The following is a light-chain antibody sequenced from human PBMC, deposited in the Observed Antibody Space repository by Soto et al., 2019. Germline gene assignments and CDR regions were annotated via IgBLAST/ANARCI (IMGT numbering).Light chain of an antibody. V-gene: IGKV3-20*01. CDR3: QQYGSSPYT. J-gene: IGKJ2*01. Sequence: EIVLTQSPVTLSLSPGERATLSCRASQSVSSSYLDWYQQQPGQAPRLLIYVASSRATGIPDRFSGCGSGTDFILTISRLEPEAFAVYYCQQYGSSPYTFGQGTKLEIK. CDR1: QSVSSSY. CDR2: VAS.